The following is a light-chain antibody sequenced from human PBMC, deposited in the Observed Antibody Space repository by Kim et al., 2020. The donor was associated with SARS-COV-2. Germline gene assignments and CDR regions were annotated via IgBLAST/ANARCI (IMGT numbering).Light chain of an antibody. J-gene: IGLJ2*01. Sequence: VALGQTARITCGGNNIGSKNVHWYQQKPGQAPVLVIYRDSNRPSGIPERFSGSNSGNTATLTISRAQAGDEADYYCQVWDSSKVVFGGGTQLTVL. CDR3: QVWDSSKVV. CDR2: RDS. V-gene: IGLV3-9*01. CDR1: NIGSKN.